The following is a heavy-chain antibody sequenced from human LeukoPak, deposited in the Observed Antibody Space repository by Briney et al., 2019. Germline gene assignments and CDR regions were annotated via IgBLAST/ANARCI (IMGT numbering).Heavy chain of an antibody. Sequence: PGGSLRLSCAASGFTFSSYGMHWVRQAAGKGLEWVAVISYDGSNKYYADSVKGRFTISRDNSKNTLYLQMNSLRAEDTAVYYCAKDLMVRGVSGFDYWGQGTLVTVSS. CDR3: AKDLMVRGVSGFDY. D-gene: IGHD3-10*01. J-gene: IGHJ4*02. CDR2: ISYDGSNK. CDR1: GFTFSSYG. V-gene: IGHV3-30*18.